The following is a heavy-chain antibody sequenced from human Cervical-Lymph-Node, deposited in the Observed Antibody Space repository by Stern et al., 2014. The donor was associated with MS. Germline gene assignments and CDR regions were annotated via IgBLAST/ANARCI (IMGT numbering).Heavy chain of an antibody. V-gene: IGHV1-2*06. CDR1: GYTFTVYF. CDR2: INPNSGGT. Sequence: QVQLVQSGAEVKEPGASMRVSCKASGYTFTVYFLHWVRQAPGQGLEWMGRINPNSGGTDYAQEFEGRVAMTRDTSTSTAYMELSRLTSSDTAVYYCARDRVAGQSYFDDWGRGTLVTVSS. CDR3: ARDRVAGQSYFDD. D-gene: IGHD6-19*01. J-gene: IGHJ4*02.